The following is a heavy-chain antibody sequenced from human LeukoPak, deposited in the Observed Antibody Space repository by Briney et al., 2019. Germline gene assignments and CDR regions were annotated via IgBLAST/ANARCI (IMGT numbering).Heavy chain of an antibody. J-gene: IGHJ4*02. V-gene: IGHV1-2*02. D-gene: IGHD3-22*01. Sequence: ASVKVSCKASGYTFTGYYMHWVRQAPGQGLEWMGWINPNSGGTNYAQKFQGRVTMTRDTSISTAYMELRSLRSDDTAVYYCAREQGYYDSSGYLLDYWGQGTLVTVSS. CDR3: AREQGYYDSSGYLLDY. CDR2: INPNSGGT. CDR1: GYTFTGYY.